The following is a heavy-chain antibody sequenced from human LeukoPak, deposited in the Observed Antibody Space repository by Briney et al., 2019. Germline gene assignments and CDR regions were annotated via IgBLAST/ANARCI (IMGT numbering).Heavy chain of an antibody. V-gene: IGHV4-59*08. CDR1: GGSISSYY. CDR2: IYYSGST. Sequence: SETLSLTCTVSGGSISSYYWNWIRQPPGKGLEWIGYIYYSGSTNYNPSLKSRVTISVDTSKNQFSLKLSSVTAADTAVYYCARHLASPHYDILTGYRYYYGMDVWGQGTTVTVSS. J-gene: IGHJ6*02. CDR3: ARHLASPHYDILTGYRYYYGMDV. D-gene: IGHD3-9*01.